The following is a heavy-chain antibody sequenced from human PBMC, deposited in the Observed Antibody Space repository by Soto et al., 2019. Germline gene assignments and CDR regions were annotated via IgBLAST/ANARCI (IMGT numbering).Heavy chain of an antibody. J-gene: IGHJ6*02. V-gene: IGHV3-48*02. CDR3: ARDGKWELLEYYGMDV. CDR1: GFTFSSYS. CDR2: ISSSSSTI. Sequence: VQLVESGGGLVQPGGSLRLSCAASGFTFSSYSMNWVRQAPGKGLEWVSYISSSSSTIYYADSVKGRFTISRDNAKNSLYLQMNSLRDEDTAVYYCARDGKWELLEYYGMDVWGQGTTVTVSS. D-gene: IGHD1-26*01.